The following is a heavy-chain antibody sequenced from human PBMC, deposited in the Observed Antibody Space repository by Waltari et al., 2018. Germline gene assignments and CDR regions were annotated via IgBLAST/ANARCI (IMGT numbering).Heavy chain of an antibody. J-gene: IGHJ4*02. CDR2: IKQDGSEK. CDR3: ARGNDYGDFFDY. CDR1: GFTFSSYG. V-gene: IGHV3-7*03. Sequence: EVQLVESGGGLVQPGGSLRLSCAASGFTFSSYGMSWVRQAPGKGLEWVANIKQDGSEKYYVDSVKGRFTISRDNAKNSLYLQMNSLRAEDTAVYYCARGNDYGDFFDYWGQGTLVTVSS. D-gene: IGHD4-17*01.